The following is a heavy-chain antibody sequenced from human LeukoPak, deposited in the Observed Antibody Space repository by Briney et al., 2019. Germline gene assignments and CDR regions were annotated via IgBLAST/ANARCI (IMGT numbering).Heavy chain of an antibody. V-gene: IGHV3-7*02. CDR2: IEQDGRER. CDR3: AAIRIGY. Sequence: QTGGSLRLSCAASGFTFSSYAMSWVRQAPGKGLEWVANIEQDGRERYYLDSVKGRFTISRDNAKNSLYLQMNSLTAEDTAVYYCAAIRIGYWGQGALVTVSS. J-gene: IGHJ4*02. D-gene: IGHD2-2*01. CDR1: GFTFSSYA.